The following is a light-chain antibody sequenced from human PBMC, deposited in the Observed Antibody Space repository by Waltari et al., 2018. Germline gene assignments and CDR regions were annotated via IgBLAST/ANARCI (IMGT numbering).Light chain of an antibody. J-gene: IGKJ1*01. V-gene: IGKV1-NL1*01. CDR2: GAS. Sequence: DIQMTQSPSSLSASVGDRVTITCRASQAIRDSLAWYQQKPGKAPKLLLYGASRLDSGVPFRFSGSGSGTDFTLTITSLQPEDFATYYCQHYYNIPRTFGQGTKVVVK. CDR3: QHYYNIPRT. CDR1: QAIRDS.